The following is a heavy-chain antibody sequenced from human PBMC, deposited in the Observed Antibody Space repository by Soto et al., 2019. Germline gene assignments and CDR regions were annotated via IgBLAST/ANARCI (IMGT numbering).Heavy chain of an antibody. CDR2: IYYSGST. V-gene: IGHV4-59*08. CDR3: ARLSGPEGGLELHY. Sequence: SETLSLTCTVSGGSISSYYWSWIRQPPGKGLEWIGYIYYSGSTNYNPSLKSRVTISVDTSKNQFSLKLSSVTAADTAVYYCARLSGPEGGLELHYWGQGTLVTVSS. CDR1: GGSISSYY. D-gene: IGHD1-7*01. J-gene: IGHJ4*02.